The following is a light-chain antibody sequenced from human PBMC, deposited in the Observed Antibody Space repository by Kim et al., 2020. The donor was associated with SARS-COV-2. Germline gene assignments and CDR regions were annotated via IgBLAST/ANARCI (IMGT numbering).Light chain of an antibody. Sequence: GQRVTFSCSGSSPNIGSNAVSWYQQLPGTAPKLVVYSNDQRPSGVPDRFSGSRSGTSASLAISGLQSEDEADYYCAAWDDSLYGRRFGGGTKVTVL. CDR1: SPNIGSNA. J-gene: IGLJ3*02. V-gene: IGLV1-44*01. CDR2: SND. CDR3: AAWDDSLYGRR.